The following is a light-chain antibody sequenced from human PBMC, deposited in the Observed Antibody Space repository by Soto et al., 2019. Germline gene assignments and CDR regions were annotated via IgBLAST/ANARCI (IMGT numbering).Light chain of an antibody. CDR3: QQYNEWPLT. CDR2: HAS. V-gene: IGKV3-15*01. Sequence: EIVMTQSPATRSVSPGERATLSCRASQSVSNNLAWYQQKPGQAPRLLIYHASTGATGIPARFSGSGSGTELILTISSVQSEDFAVYYCQQYNEWPLTFGGGTKVEIK. CDR1: QSVSNN. J-gene: IGKJ4*01.